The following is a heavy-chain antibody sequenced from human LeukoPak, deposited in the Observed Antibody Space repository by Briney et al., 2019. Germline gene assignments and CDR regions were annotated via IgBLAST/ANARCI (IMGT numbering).Heavy chain of an antibody. CDR3: AKDLRIQLWVFDY. D-gene: IGHD5-18*01. V-gene: IGHV3-23*01. CDR2: ISGSGGST. J-gene: IGHJ4*02. CDR1: GFTFSSYA. Sequence: PGGSLRLSCAASGFTFSSYAMSWVRQAPGKGLEWVSAISGSGGSTYYADSVKGRFTISRGNSKNTLYLQMNSLRAEDTAVYYCAKDLRIQLWVFDYWGQGTLVTVSS.